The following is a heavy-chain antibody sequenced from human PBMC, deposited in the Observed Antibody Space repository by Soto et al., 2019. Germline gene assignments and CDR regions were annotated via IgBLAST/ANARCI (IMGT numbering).Heavy chain of an antibody. V-gene: IGHV1-3*01. Sequence: QVQLVQSGAEVKKPGASVKVSCKASGYAFTWVNIHWVRQAPGQRLEWMGWINAGNGNTQYSQKLQGRVTFTRDTSANTGDMELSSLISEDTAVYYCARPKDYDDFLDFWGQGTLVTVSA. CDR1: GYAFTWVN. D-gene: IGHD3-22*01. J-gene: IGHJ4*02. CDR3: ARPKDYDDFLDF. CDR2: INAGNGNT.